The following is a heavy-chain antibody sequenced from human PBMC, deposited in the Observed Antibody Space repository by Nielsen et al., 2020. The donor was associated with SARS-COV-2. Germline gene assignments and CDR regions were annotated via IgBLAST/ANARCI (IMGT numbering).Heavy chain of an antibody. CDR1: GGTFSSYA. V-gene: IGHV1-69*04. CDR3: ASDTYYDFWSGSRGDYYYGMDV. CDR2: IIPILGIA. Sequence: SVKVSCKASGGTFSSYAISWVRQAPGQGLEWMGRIIPILGIANYAQKFQGRVTITADESTSTAYMELSSLRSEDTAVYYCASDTYYDFWSGSRGDYYYGMDVWGQGTTVTVSS. D-gene: IGHD3-3*01. J-gene: IGHJ6*02.